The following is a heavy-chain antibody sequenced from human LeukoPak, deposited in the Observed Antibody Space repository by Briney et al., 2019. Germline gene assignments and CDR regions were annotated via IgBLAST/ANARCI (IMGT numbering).Heavy chain of an antibody. V-gene: IGHV3-23*01. CDR2: ISGSGGST. Sequence: GGSPRLSCAASGFTFSSYAMSWVRQAPGKGLEWVSAISGSGGSTYYADSVKGRFTISRDNSKNTLYLQMNSLRAEDTAVYYCAKAPRDIVVVPAATGHYFDYWGQGTLVTVSS. J-gene: IGHJ4*02. CDR3: AKAPRDIVVVPAATGHYFDY. CDR1: GFTFSSYA. D-gene: IGHD2-2*01.